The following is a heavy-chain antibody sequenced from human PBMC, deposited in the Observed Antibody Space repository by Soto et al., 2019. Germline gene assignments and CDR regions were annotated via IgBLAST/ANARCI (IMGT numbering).Heavy chain of an antibody. J-gene: IGHJ4*02. CDR1: GFSFSGYT. CDR2: INGGGGTT. V-gene: IGHV3-23*01. CDR3: AKDRHPDGIWTFDY. D-gene: IGHD3-9*01. Sequence: GGSLRLSCAASGFSFSGYTMNWVRQAQGKGLEWISGINGGGGTTYYAESVKGRFTISRDDSKNILYLQMNSPRAEDTAIYYCAKDRHPDGIWTFDYWGRGTLVTVSS.